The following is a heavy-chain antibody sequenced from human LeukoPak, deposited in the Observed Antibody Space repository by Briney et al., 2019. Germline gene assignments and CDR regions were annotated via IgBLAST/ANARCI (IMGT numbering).Heavy chain of an antibody. V-gene: IGHV4-30-2*01. CDR2: IYHSGST. CDR1: GVSISSDDYY. CDR3: ARDQGCSGGSCYGSDY. J-gene: IGHJ4*02. Sequence: SETLSLTCTVSGVSISSDDYYWSWIRQPPGRGLEWIGHIYHSGSTYYNLSLKSRVTISVDRSKNQFSLKLSSVTAADTAVYYCARDQGCSGGSCYGSDYWGQGTLVTVSS. D-gene: IGHD2-15*01.